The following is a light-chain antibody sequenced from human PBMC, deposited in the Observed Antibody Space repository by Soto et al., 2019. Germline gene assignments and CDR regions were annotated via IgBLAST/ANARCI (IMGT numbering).Light chain of an antibody. CDR2: SAS. CDR3: QYYGRSPLT. V-gene: IGKV3-20*01. CDR1: AAINKDY. J-gene: IGKJ4*01. Sequence: EIVLTQSPGTLSFSPGERDSLSCRSSAAINKDYFAWYQQKPGQAPRPLMYSASSRATGIPDRFGGSGSGTDFTLTISRLEPADFAVYYCQYYGRSPLTFGGGTKVDIK.